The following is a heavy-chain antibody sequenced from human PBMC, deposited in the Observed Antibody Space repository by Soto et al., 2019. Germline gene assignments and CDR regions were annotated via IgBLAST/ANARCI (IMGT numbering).Heavy chain of an antibody. CDR1: GFTFSSYA. Sequence: GSLRLSCAASGFTFSSYAMRWVRQAPGKGLEWVSGITTNGGSTYYTDSVKGRFTISRDNSKNTLYLQMNGLRGEDTAVYYCVRQYYDFWSGYFDHWGQGTLVTAPQ. V-gene: IGHV3-23*01. J-gene: IGHJ4*02. CDR3: VRQYYDFWSGYFDH. D-gene: IGHD3-3*01. CDR2: ITTNGGST.